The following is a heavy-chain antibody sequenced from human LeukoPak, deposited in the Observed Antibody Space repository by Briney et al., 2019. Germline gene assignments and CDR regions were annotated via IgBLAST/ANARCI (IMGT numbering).Heavy chain of an antibody. CDR3: ARYGDYPFDY. V-gene: IGHV4-39*01. J-gene: IGHJ4*02. Sequence: SETLSLTCTVSGGSISSSSYYWGWIRQPPGKGLEWIGSIYYSGSTYYNPPLKRRAPISVDTSKNQFPLKLSSVTAADTAVYYCARYGDYPFDYWGQGTLVTVSS. D-gene: IGHD4-17*01. CDR1: GGSISSSSYY. CDR2: IYYSGST.